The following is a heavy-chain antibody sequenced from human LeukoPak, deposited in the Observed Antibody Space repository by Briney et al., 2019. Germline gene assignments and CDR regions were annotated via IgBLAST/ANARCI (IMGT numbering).Heavy chain of an antibody. V-gene: IGHV4-34*01. Sequence: AETLSLTCAVYGGSFSGYYWSWIRQPPGKGLEWIGEINHSGSTNYNPSLKSRVTISVDTSKNQFSLKLSSVTAADTAVYYCARGGYDFWSGYYTDWFDPWGQGTLVTVSS. CDR2: INHSGST. CDR1: GGSFSGYY. CDR3: ARGGYDFWSGYYTDWFDP. J-gene: IGHJ5*02. D-gene: IGHD3-3*01.